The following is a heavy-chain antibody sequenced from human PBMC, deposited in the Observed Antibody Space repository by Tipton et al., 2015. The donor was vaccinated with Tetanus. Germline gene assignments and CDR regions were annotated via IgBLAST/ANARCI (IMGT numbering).Heavy chain of an antibody. CDR2: ISSSSYI. D-gene: IGHD4-23*01. J-gene: IGHJ4*02. Sequence: SLRLSCAASGFTFSSYSMNWVRQAPGKGLEWVSSISSSSYIYYADSVKGRFTISRDNAKNSLYLQMNSLRAEDTAVYYCARPVIVSVGTDYWGQGTLVTVSS. V-gene: IGHV3-21*01. CDR1: GFTFSSYS. CDR3: ARPVIVSVGTDY.